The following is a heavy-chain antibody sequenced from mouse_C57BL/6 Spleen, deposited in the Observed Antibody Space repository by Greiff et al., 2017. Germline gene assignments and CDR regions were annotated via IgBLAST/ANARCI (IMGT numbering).Heavy chain of an antibody. V-gene: IGHV1-64*01. Sequence: QVQLQQPGAELVKPGASVKLSCKASGYTFTSYWMHWVKQRPGQGLEWIGMIHPNSGSTNYNEKFKSKATLTVDKSSSTAYMQLSSLTSEDSAVYYCARGGDYYSKPRPMDYWGQGTSVTVAS. CDR1: GYTFTSYW. J-gene: IGHJ4*01. CDR3: ARGGDYYSKPRPMDY. CDR2: IHPNSGST. D-gene: IGHD2-5*01.